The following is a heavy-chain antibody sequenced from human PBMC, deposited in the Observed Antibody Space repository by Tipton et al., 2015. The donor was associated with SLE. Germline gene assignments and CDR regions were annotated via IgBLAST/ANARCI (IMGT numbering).Heavy chain of an antibody. J-gene: IGHJ6*03. Sequence: TLSLTCTVSGYSISSGYYWSWIRQPPGKGLEWIGEISHSGSTNYNPSLKSRVTISLDTSKNQFSLKLRSVTAADTAVYYCARGGLGVSYYYYMDVWGKGTTVTVSS. CDR1: GYSISSGYY. CDR2: ISHSGST. D-gene: IGHD1-26*01. CDR3: ARGGLGVSYYYYMDV. V-gene: IGHV4-38-2*02.